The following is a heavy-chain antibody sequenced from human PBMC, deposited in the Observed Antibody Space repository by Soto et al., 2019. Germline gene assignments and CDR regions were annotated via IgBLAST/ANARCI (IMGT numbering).Heavy chain of an antibody. V-gene: IGHV4-39*01. CDR1: GGSISDISYC. D-gene: IGHD2-15*01. CDR2: MFYSGAT. Sequence: SETLSLTCTVSGGSISDISYCWGWIRQPPGKGLQWIGCMFYSGATYYNPSLKNRVTLSVDTSNNEFSLKLVSVIAPDTAVYYCARHKSGSDWLDPWGQGTLVTVSS. CDR3: ARHKSGSDWLDP. J-gene: IGHJ5*02.